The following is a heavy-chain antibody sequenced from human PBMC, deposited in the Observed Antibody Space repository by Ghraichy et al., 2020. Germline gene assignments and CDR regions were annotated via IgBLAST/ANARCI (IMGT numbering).Heavy chain of an antibody. CDR3: ARSGGRYS. CDR2: THSDGSRI. Sequence: GGSLRLSCEASGITFGTYWIHWVRQVPGKGLVWVARTHSDGSRIYYAESVRGRFTISRDDAKNTLFLEMNSLRVEDTGVYYCARSGGRYSWGQGTLVTVSS. J-gene: IGHJ5*02. D-gene: IGHD2-15*01. CDR1: GITFGTYW. V-gene: IGHV3-74*01.